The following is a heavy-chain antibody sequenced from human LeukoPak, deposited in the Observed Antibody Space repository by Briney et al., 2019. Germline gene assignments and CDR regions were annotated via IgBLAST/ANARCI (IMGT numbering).Heavy chain of an antibody. CDR2: INHSGST. Sequence: SETLSLTCAVYGGSFSGYYWNWIRQPPGKGLEWIGVINHSGSTNYNPSLKSRVTISVDTSKNQFSLKLSSVTAADTAVYYCARHRTFGGVIAHFDYWGQGTLVTVSS. V-gene: IGHV4-34*01. J-gene: IGHJ4*02. CDR1: GGSFSGYY. CDR3: ARHRTFGGVIAHFDY. D-gene: IGHD3-16*02.